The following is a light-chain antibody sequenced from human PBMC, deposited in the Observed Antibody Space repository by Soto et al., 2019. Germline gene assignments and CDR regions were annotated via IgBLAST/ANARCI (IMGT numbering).Light chain of an antibody. CDR1: SSNIGNNY. CDR2: ENN. CDR3: GTWDSSLSAGQAI. Sequence: QSVLTQPPSVSAAPGQTVTISCSGSSSNIGNNYVSWYQQLPGTAPKLLIYENNKRPSGIPDRFSGSKSGTSATLGITGLQTGDEADYYCGTWDSSLSAGQAIFGGGTKLTVL. J-gene: IGLJ2*01. V-gene: IGLV1-51*02.